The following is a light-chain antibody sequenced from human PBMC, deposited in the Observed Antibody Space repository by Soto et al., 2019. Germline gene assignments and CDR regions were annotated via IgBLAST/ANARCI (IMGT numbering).Light chain of an antibody. V-gene: IGLV2-14*01. J-gene: IGLJ2*01. CDR1: SSDGGGYNY. Sequence: QSALTQPASVSGSPGQSITISCTGTSSDGGGYNYVSWYQQHPGKAPKLMIYDVSNRPSGVSNRFSGSKSGNTASLTISGLQAEDEADYYCHSYTSSSTLVVFGAGTQLTVL. CDR2: DVS. CDR3: HSYTSSSTLVV.